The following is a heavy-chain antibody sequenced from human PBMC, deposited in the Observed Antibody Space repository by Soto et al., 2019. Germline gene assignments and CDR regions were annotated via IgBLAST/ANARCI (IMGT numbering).Heavy chain of an antibody. CDR3: ARQMITIFGVVIISGNWFDP. Sequence: PSETLSLTCTVSGGSISSSSYYWGWIRQPPGKGLEWIGSIYYSGSTYYNPSLKSRVTISVDTSKNQFSLKLSSVTAADTAVYYCARQMITIFGVVIISGNWFDPWGQGTLVTSPQ. CDR1: GGSISSSSYY. J-gene: IGHJ5*02. V-gene: IGHV4-39*01. D-gene: IGHD3-3*01. CDR2: IYYSGST.